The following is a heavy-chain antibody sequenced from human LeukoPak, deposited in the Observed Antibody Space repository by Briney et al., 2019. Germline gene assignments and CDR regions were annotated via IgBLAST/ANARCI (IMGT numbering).Heavy chain of an antibody. CDR2: ITSSSAYI. CDR3: ARGKGYSGYPGLDY. CDR1: GFTFSNYA. J-gene: IGHJ4*02. V-gene: IGHV3-21*01. Sequence: PGGSLRLSCAASGFTFSNYAINWVRQAPGKGLEWVSSITSSSAYIYYADSVQGRFSISRDDAKNSLYLQMNSLRAEDTAVYYCARGKGYSGYPGLDYWGQGTLVTVSS. D-gene: IGHD5-12*01.